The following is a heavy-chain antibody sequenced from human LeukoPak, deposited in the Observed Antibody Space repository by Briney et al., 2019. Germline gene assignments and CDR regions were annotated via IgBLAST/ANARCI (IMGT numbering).Heavy chain of an antibody. D-gene: IGHD4-17*01. CDR2: IYHSGST. CDR1: GYSISSGYY. CDR3: ARGLNRNDYGDYGY. V-gene: IGHV4-38-2*02. Sequence: SETLSLTCSVSGYSISSGYYWGWIRQPPGKGLEWIGTIYHSGSTNYNPSLKSRVTISVDTSKNQFSLKVSSVTAADTAVYYCARGLNRNDYGDYGYWGQGTLVTVSS. J-gene: IGHJ4*02.